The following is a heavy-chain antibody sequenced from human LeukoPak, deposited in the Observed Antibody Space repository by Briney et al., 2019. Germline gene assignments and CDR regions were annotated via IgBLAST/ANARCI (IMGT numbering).Heavy chain of an antibody. D-gene: IGHD3-9*01. J-gene: IGHJ6*03. CDR2: ISAYNGNT. CDR3: ARVGYDILTGYSYYMDV. CDR1: GYTFTSYG. Sequence: ASVKVSCKASGYTFTSYGISWVRQAPGQGLEWMGWISAYNGNTNYAQKLQGRVTMTTDTSTSTAYMELRSLRSDDTAVYYCARVGYDILTGYSYYMDVWGKGTTVTISS. V-gene: IGHV1-18*01.